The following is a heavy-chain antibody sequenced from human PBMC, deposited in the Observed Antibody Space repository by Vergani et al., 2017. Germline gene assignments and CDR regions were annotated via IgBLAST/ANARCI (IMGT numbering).Heavy chain of an antibody. D-gene: IGHD3-16*02. J-gene: IGHJ4*02. V-gene: IGHV2-5*01. CDR2: IYWNDDK. CDR1: GFSLTTSGVG. Sequence: QITLKESGPPLVKPTQTLTLTCTFSGFSLTTSGVGVGWIRQPPGKALEWLALIYWNDDKRYRPSLKSRLTITKDTSKNQVVLTMTNMNPVDTATYYCATANVWWSYRPAYYFNYWGQETLVTVSS. CDR3: ATANVWWSYRPAYYFNY.